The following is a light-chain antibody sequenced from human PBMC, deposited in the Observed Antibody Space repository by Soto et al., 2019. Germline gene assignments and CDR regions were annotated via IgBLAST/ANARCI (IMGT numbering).Light chain of an antibody. J-gene: IGKJ1*01. V-gene: IGKV1-39*01. CDR2: RAS. CDR1: QTISTF. CDR3: QQSYSSPPWT. Sequence: DIQMTQSPSSLSASVGDRVTISCRASQTISTFLNWYQQKPGTAPRLLIYRASSVNSGVPPRFSGSGSGRDFTLTISSLRPEDIATYFCQQSYSSPPWTFGQGTK.